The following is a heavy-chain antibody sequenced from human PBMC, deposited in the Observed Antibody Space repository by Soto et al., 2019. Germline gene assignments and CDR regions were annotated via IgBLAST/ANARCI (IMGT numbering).Heavy chain of an antibody. V-gene: IGHV3-33*01. J-gene: IGHJ4*02. Sequence: GGSLRLSCTASGFAFGSYAMHWVRRAPGKGLEWLAVIWYDGSNIYYADSVKGRFSISRDNSKNMLYLQMNSLRAEDTAVYYCTRRHCYGSGSYYNGYFDYWGQGTLVTVSS. CDR2: IWYDGSNI. D-gene: IGHD3-10*01. CDR3: TRRHCYGSGSYYNGYFDY. CDR1: GFAFGSYA.